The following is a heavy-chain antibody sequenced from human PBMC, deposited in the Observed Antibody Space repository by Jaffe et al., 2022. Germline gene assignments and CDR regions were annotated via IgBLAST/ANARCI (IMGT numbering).Heavy chain of an antibody. J-gene: IGHJ5*02. CDR2: IRYDGSNK. V-gene: IGHV3-30*02. CDR3: AKSPRFGQWLVGWFDP. CDR1: GFTFSSYG. D-gene: IGHD6-19*01. Sequence: QVQLVESGGGVVQPGGSLRLSCAASGFTFSSYGMHWVRQAPGKGLEWVAFIRYDGSNKYYADSVKGRFTISRDNSKNTLYLQMNSLRAEDTAVYYCAKSPRFGQWLVGWFDPWGQGTLVTVSS.